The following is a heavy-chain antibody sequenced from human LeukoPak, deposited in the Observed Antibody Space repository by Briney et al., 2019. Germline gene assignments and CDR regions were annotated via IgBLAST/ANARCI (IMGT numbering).Heavy chain of an antibody. D-gene: IGHD5-24*01. Sequence: ASVKVSCKASGYTFTSYYIHWVRQAPGQGLEWMGIINPSGGSTSYTQKFQGRVSMTRDTSTSTVYMELSSLRSEDTALYYCARGSSHVPMTTIIVDYFDYWGQGTLVTVSS. CDR1: GYTFTSYY. J-gene: IGHJ4*02. V-gene: IGHV1-46*01. CDR3: ARGSSHVPMTTIIVDYFDY. CDR2: INPSGGST.